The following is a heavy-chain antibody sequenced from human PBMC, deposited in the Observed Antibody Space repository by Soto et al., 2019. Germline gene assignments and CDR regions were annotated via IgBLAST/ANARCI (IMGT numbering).Heavy chain of an antibody. CDR3: ARTDIVVVPAAGPGPADY. D-gene: IGHD2-2*01. Sequence: GASVKVSCKASGGTFSSYAISWARQAPGQGLEWMGGIIPIFGTANYAQKFQGRVTITADESTSTAYMELSSLRSEDTAVYYCARTDIVVVPAAGPGPADYWGQGTLVTVSS. CDR1: GGTFSSYA. J-gene: IGHJ4*02. V-gene: IGHV1-69*13. CDR2: IIPIFGTA.